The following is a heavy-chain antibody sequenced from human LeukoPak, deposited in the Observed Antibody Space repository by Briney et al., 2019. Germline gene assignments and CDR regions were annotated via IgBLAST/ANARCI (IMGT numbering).Heavy chain of an antibody. D-gene: IGHD3-22*01. CDR1: GGSLSGYY. Sequence: SETLSLTCALYGGSLSGYYWSWIRHPPGKGLEWIGEINHSGSTNYNPSLKGRVTISVDTSKKQFSLKLSSVTAADTAVYYCVTYYFDSSGPKKNYWGQGTLVTVSS. V-gene: IGHV4-34*01. CDR3: VTYYFDSSGPKKNY. CDR2: INHSGST. J-gene: IGHJ4*02.